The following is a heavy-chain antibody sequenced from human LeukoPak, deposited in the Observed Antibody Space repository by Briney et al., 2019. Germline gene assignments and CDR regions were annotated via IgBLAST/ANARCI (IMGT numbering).Heavy chain of an antibody. CDR1: AGSISSYY. CDR2: IYYSGST. V-gene: IGHV4-59*01. CDR3: ARVSYYYDSSGYYYYYYYMDV. D-gene: IGHD3-22*01. J-gene: IGHJ6*03. Sequence: SETLSLTCTVSAGSISSYYWSWIRQPPGKGLEWIGYIYYSGSTNYNPSLKSRVTISVDTSKNQFSLKLSSVTAADTAVYYCARVSYYYDSSGYYYYYYYMDVWGKGTTVTISS.